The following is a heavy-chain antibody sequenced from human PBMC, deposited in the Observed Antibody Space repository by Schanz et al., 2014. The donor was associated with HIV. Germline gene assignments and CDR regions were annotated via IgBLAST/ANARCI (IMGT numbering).Heavy chain of an antibody. CDR2: ISYDGTNK. CDR1: GFSFDNYG. CDR3: AREREESIAYYYYGMDV. J-gene: IGHJ6*02. D-gene: IGHD1-26*01. Sequence: QMQLVESGGGVVQPGRSLRLSCAASGFSFDNYGMHWVRQAPGKGLEWVAVISYDGTNKKYEDSVKGRLTISRDNSKNTLYLQLKSLRPDDTAVYYCAREREESIAYYYYGMDVWGQGTAVTVSS. V-gene: IGHV3-30*03.